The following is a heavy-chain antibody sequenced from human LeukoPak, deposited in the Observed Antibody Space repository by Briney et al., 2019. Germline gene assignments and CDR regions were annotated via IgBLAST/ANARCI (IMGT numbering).Heavy chain of an antibody. V-gene: IGHV3-48*03. J-gene: IGHJ4*02. Sequence: GGSLRLSCAASGFTFSSYEMNWVRQAPGKGREWVPYISSSGSTIYYADSVKGRFTISRDNAKNSLYLQMNSLRAEDTAVYYCARDQRHYDILTGSDYWGQGTLVTVSS. CDR3: ARDQRHYDILTGSDY. CDR1: GFTFSSYE. D-gene: IGHD3-9*01. CDR2: ISSSGSTI.